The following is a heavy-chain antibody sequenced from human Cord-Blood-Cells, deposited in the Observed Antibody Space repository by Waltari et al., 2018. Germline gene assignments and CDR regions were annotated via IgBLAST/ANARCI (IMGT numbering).Heavy chain of an antibody. Sequence: QVQLVQSGAEVKKPGASVKVSCKVSGYTLTEFSLHWVRQAPGKGLEWMGGFDPEDGETIYAQKFQGRVTMTEDASTDTAYMELSSLRSEDTAVYYCATRWYDSSGYYFDYWGQGTLVTVSS. CDR2: FDPEDGET. J-gene: IGHJ4*02. V-gene: IGHV1-24*01. CDR3: ATRWYDSSGYYFDY. D-gene: IGHD3-22*01. CDR1: GYTLTEFS.